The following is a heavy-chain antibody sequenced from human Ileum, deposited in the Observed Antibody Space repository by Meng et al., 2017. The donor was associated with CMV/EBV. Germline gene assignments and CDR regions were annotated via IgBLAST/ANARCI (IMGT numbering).Heavy chain of an antibody. CDR3: AKRSSGYRADY. CDR1: AFTFSAHW. D-gene: IGHD3-22*01. Sequence: GESLKISCAASAFTFSAHWMHWVRQAPGKGLVWVSRIKSDGSVTNYADSVKGRFTISRDNSINTLYLQINSLRVEDTAVYYCAKRSSGYRADYWGQGTLVTVSS. V-gene: IGHV3-74*01. J-gene: IGHJ4*01. CDR2: IKSDGSVT.